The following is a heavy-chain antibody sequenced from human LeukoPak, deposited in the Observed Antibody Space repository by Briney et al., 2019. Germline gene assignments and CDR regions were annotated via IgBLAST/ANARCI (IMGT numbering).Heavy chain of an antibody. D-gene: IGHD3-10*01. J-gene: IGHJ4*02. CDR3: ARERMYSGSGSTYPYYDY. V-gene: IGHV3-7*01. CDR1: GFTFSSYW. Sequence: GGSLRLSCAASGFTFSSYWISWVCQPPGKGLEWVANIKPDGSEKYFMDSVKGRFTISRDNAKNALYLEMNSLRAEDTAEYFCARERMYSGSGSTYPYYDYWGQGTLVTVSS. CDR2: IKPDGSEK.